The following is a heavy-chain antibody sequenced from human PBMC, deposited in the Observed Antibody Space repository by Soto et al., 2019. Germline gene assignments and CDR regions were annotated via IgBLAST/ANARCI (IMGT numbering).Heavy chain of an antibody. D-gene: IGHD6-13*01. J-gene: IGHJ4*02. CDR2: INPSGGST. V-gene: IGHV1-46*01. CDR3: AREWGLAAGGTPQSCFDY. CDR1: GYTFTSYY. Sequence: QVQLVQSGAEVKKPGASVKVSCKASGYTFTSYYMHWVRQAPGQGLEWMGIINPSGGSTSYAQKFRGGVTMTRDTSTSTVYMELSSLRSDDTAVYYCAREWGLAAGGTPQSCFDYWGQGTLVTVSS.